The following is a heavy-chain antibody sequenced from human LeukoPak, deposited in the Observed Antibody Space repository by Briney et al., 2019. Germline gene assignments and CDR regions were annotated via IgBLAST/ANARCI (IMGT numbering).Heavy chain of an antibody. CDR3: ARGGGELRLFGY. J-gene: IGHJ4*02. V-gene: IGHV3-30-3*01. Sequence: GRSLRLSCAASGFTFSSYAMHWVRQAPGKGLEWVAVISYDGSNKYYADSVKGRFTISRDNSKNTLYLQMNSLRAEDTAVYYCARGGGELRLFGYWGQGTLVTVSS. CDR2: ISYDGSNK. CDR1: GFTFSSYA. D-gene: IGHD1-26*01.